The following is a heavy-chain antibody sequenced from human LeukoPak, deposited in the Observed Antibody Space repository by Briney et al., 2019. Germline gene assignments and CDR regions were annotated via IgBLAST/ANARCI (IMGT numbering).Heavy chain of an antibody. CDR1: GGTFSSYA. CDR3: ARDHPVTAKVNYYYYMDV. CDR2: IIPIFGTA. V-gene: IGHV1-69*05. J-gene: IGHJ6*03. Sequence: GASVKVSCKASGGTFSSYAISWVRQAPGQGLEWMGGIIPIFGTANYAQKFQGRVTITTDESTSTAYMELSSLRSEDTAVYYCARDHPVTAKVNYYYYMDVWGKGTTVTVSS. D-gene: IGHD2-21*02.